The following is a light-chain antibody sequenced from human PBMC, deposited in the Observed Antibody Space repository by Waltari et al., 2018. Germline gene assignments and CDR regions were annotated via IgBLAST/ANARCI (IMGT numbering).Light chain of an antibody. J-gene: IGLJ3*02. CDR1: SSNIGNNY. Sequence: QSVLTQPPSASGTPGQRVTISCSGSSSNIGNNYVYWYQQFPGTAPKLLIYRNNQRPSWVADRFSGSTSCTSASPAISGLRSEDEADYYCATWDDSLSGPEVFGGGTKLTVL. V-gene: IGLV1-47*01. CDR2: RNN. CDR3: ATWDDSLSGPEV.